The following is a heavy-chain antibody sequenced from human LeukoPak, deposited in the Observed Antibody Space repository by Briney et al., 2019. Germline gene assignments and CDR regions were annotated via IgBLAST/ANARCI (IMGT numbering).Heavy chain of an antibody. D-gene: IGHD6-19*01. CDR1: GFTFSGYAV. V-gene: IGHV4-4*02. Sequence: GSLRLSCEASGFTFSGYAVSWVRQAPGKGLEWIGEIYHSGSTNHNPSLKSRVTISVDESNNHFSLNLTSVTAADTAVYYCASQRLGLDYWGQGTLVTVSS. CDR3: ASQRLGLDY. CDR2: IYHSGST. J-gene: IGHJ4*02.